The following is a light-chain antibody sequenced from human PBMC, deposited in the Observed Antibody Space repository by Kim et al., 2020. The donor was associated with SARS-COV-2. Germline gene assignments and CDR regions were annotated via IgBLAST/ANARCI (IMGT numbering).Light chain of an antibody. CDR2: AAS. CDR3: QQTFTTPWT. J-gene: IGKJ1*01. V-gene: IGKV1-39*01. CDR1: QKIDSH. Sequence: ASVGDRGTITCRESQKIDSHLKWYQQKPGMATKVLSFAASTLQTGGPSRFSGSESGSDFSLTINSLQPEDFATYYCQQTFTTPWTFGQGTKVDIK.